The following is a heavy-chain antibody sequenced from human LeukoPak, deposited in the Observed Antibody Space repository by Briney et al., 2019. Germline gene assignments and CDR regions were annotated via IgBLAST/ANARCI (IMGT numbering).Heavy chain of an antibody. CDR3: ARGHFGVVPDY. CDR2: IRGDSTET. D-gene: IGHD3-3*01. Sequence: GGSLRLSCAGSGFTFSSYSMIWVRQAPGKGLEWVSSIRGDSTETRHAASVMGRFTISRDNAKKSLYLQMNSLRAEDTAVYYCARGHFGVVPDYWGQGTLVTVSS. J-gene: IGHJ4*02. V-gene: IGHV3-21*01. CDR1: GFTFSSYS.